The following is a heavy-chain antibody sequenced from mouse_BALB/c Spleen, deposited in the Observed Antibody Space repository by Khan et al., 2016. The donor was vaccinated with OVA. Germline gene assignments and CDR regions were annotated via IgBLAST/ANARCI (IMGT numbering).Heavy chain of an antibody. CDR2: INPSTGYT. V-gene: IGHV1-7*01. CDR3: ARFRYDERGDY. D-gene: IGHD2-14*01. Sequence: QVQLQQSGAELAKPGASVKMSCKASGYTFTNYWMHWVKQRPGQGLEWIGYINPSTGYTEYNQKFKDKATLTADKSSSTAYMQLSSLTSEDSAVYYCARFRYDERGDYWGQGTTRTVSS. CDR1: GYTFTNYW. J-gene: IGHJ2*01.